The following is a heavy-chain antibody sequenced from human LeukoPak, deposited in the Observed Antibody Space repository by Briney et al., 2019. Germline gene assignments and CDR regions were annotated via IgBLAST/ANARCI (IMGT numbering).Heavy chain of an antibody. D-gene: IGHD6-19*01. J-gene: IGHJ4*02. CDR1: GFSFTSYA. V-gene: IGHV3-30-3*01. Sequence: GSLRLSCAASGFSFTSYAMHWVRQAPGKGLEWVAVISYDGSNKYYADSVRGRFTISRDNSKNTLYLQMSSLRTEDTAVYYCAKGPGGWYNFDYWGQGTLVTVSS. CDR2: ISYDGSNK. CDR3: AKGPGGWYNFDY.